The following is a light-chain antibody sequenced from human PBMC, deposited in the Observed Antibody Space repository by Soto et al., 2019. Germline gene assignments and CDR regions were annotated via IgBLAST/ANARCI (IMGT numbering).Light chain of an antibody. V-gene: IGLV2-11*01. CDR1: SSDVGGYDF. Sequence: QSALTQPRSVSGSPRQSVTISCTGTSSDVGGYDFVSWYQQHPGKAPKFIIYDVNKRPSGVPDRFSGSKSGNTAPLTISGLQAEDEGDYYCTSFAPGRVYVFVSGTKVTVL. CDR3: TSFAPGRVYV. CDR2: DVN. J-gene: IGLJ1*01.